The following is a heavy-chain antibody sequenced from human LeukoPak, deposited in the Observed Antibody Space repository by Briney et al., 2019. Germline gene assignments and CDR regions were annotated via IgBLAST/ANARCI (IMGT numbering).Heavy chain of an antibody. V-gene: IGHV3-74*01. CDR3: ARDGFLGPVTAYLDY. J-gene: IGHJ4*02. CDR1: GVTFSGYA. D-gene: IGHD2-21*02. CDR2: VKSDGSST. Sequence: GGSLRLSCAASGVTFSGYAMHWVRQAPGKGLVWVSRVKSDGSSTSYADSVKGRFTISRDNARNTLYLQMNSLRAEDTAAYYCARDGFLGPVTAYLDYWGQGTPVTVSS.